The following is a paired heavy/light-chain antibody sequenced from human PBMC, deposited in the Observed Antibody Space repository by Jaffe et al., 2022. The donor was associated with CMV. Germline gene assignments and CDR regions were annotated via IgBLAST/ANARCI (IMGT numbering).Heavy chain of an antibody. CDR2: IIPILGIA. CDR1: GGTFSSYA. D-gene: IGHD3-22*01. V-gene: IGHV1-69*09. CDR3: AREGTYYYDSSGYYYNAFDI. Sequence: QVQLVQSGAEVKKPGSSVKVSCKASGGTFSSYAISWVRQAPGQGLEWMGRIIPILGIANYAQKFQGRVTITADKSTSTAYMELSSLRSEDTAVYYCAREGTYYYDSSGYYYNAFDIWGQGTMVTVSS. J-gene: IGHJ3*02.
Light chain of an antibody. CDR2: WAS. CDR3: QQYYSTPKT. CDR1: QSVLYSSNNKNY. Sequence: DIVMTQSPDSLAVSLGERATINCKSSQSVLYSSNNKNYLAWYQQKPGQPPKLLIYWASTRESGVPDRFSGSGSGTDFTLTISSLQAEDVAVYYCQQYYSTPKTFGQGTKVEIK. V-gene: IGKV4-1*01. J-gene: IGKJ1*01.